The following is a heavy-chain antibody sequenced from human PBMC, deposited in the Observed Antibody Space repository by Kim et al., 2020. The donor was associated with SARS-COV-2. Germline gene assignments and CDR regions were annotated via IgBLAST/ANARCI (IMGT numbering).Heavy chain of an antibody. V-gene: IGHV1-69*13. J-gene: IGHJ3*02. CDR2: IIPIFGTA. Sequence: SVKVSCKASGGTFSSYAISWVRQAPGQGLEWMGGIIPIFGTANYAQKFQGRVTITADESTSTAYMELSSLRSEDTAVYYCARDYGVPAYDEGAFDIWGQGTMVTVSS. D-gene: IGHD2-2*01. CDR3: ARDYGVPAYDEGAFDI. CDR1: GGTFSSYA.